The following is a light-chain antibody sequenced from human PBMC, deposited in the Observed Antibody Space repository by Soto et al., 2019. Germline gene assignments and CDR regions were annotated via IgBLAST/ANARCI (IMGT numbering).Light chain of an antibody. CDR3: CSYAGQV. CDR2: EVS. V-gene: IGLV2-23*02. J-gene: IGLJ3*02. Sequence: QSALTQPASVSGSTEQSITISCTGTSSDVGSYNLVSWYQQHPGKAPKLMIYEVSKRPSGVSNRFSGSKSGNTASLTISGLQAEDEAAYYCCSYAGQVFGGGTKLTVL. CDR1: SSDVGSYNL.